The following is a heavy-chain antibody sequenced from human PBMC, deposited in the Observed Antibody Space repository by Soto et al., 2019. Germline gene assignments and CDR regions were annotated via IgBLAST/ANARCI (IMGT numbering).Heavy chain of an antibody. CDR2: INHSGST. Sequence: SETLSLTCAVYGGSCSGYYWSWIRQPPGKGLEWIGEINHSGSTNYNPSLKSRVTISVDTSKNQFSLKLSSVTAADTAVYYCARVLRGDFWSGYYFGTGVYYYYYMDVWGKGTTVTVSS. CDR3: ARVLRGDFWSGYYFGTGVYYYYYMDV. D-gene: IGHD3-3*01. J-gene: IGHJ6*03. CDR1: GGSCSGYY. V-gene: IGHV4-34*01.